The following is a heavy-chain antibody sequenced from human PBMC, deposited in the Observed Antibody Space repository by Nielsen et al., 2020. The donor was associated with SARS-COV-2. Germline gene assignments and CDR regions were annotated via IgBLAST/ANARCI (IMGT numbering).Heavy chain of an antibody. J-gene: IGHJ4*02. Sequence: GESLKISCAASGFTFNSYAMHWVRQAPGKGLEWVAVISYDGSNKYYADSVKGRFTISRDNSKNTLYLQMNSLRAEDTAVYYCASGGYYDSSGYSDYWGQGTLVTVSS. CDR2: ISYDGSNK. D-gene: IGHD3-22*01. CDR1: GFTFNSYA. CDR3: ASGGYYDSSGYSDY. V-gene: IGHV3-30-3*01.